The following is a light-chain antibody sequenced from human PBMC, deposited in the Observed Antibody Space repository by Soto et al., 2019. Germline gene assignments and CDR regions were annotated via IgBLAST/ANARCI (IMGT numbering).Light chain of an antibody. CDR3: SSHSTSNTLV. CDR1: SRDVGGYDY. Sequence: QSVLTQPASVSGSPGQSITISCTGTSRDVGGYDYVSWYQQYPGKAPKLMIYDVTNRPSGVSNRFSGSKSGNTASLTISGLQAEDEADYYCSSHSTSNTLVFGGGTKLTVL. J-gene: IGLJ2*01. V-gene: IGLV2-14*03. CDR2: DVT.